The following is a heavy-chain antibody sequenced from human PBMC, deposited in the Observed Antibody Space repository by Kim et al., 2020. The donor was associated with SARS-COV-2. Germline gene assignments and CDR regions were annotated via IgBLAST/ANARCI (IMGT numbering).Heavy chain of an antibody. CDR2: IIPIFGTT. Sequence: SVKVSCKASGGTFSSYAISWVRQAPGQGLEWMGGIIPIFGTTNYAQKFQGRVTITADESTSTAYMELSSLRSEDTAVYYCARSRGGRDGYNEIDYWGQGTLVTVSS. CDR1: GGTFSSYA. V-gene: IGHV1-69*13. J-gene: IGHJ4*02. D-gene: IGHD2-15*01. CDR3: ARSRGGRDGYNEIDY.